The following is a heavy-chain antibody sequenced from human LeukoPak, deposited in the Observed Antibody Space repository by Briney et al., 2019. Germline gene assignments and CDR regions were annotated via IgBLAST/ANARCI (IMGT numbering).Heavy chain of an antibody. CDR2: IKTSGNIM. D-gene: IGHD3-16*01. V-gene: IGHV3-48*02. J-gene: IGHJ4*02. CDR3: VRDAYWASDY. CDR1: GFTFSTYN. Sequence: GGSLRLSCAASGFTFSTYNMNWVRQAPGKGLEWISNIKTSGNIMFYADSVKGRFTISRDNAENSLFLQMNSLRDEDSAVYYCVRDAYWASDYWGQGTLVTVSS.